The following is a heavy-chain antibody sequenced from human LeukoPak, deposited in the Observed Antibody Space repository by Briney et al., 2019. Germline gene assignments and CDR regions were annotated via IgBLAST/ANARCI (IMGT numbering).Heavy chain of an antibody. CDR3: ARAGASGYDFWSGFFYYYYYMDV. J-gene: IGHJ6*03. D-gene: IGHD3-3*01. Sequence: ASVKVSCKASGYTFTSYGISWVRQAPGQGLEWMGWISAYNGNTNYAQKLQGRVTMTTDTSTSTAYMELRSLRSDDTAVYYCARAGASGYDFWSGFFYYYYYMDVWGKGTTDTVSS. CDR2: ISAYNGNT. CDR1: GYTFTSYG. V-gene: IGHV1-18*01.